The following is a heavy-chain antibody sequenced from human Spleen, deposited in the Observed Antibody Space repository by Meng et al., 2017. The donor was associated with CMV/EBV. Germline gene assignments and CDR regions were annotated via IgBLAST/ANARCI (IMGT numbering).Heavy chain of an antibody. CDR2: IYYTGSI. V-gene: IGHV4-39*07. CDR1: GGSISSSSNY. Sequence: GSLRLSCIVSGGSISSSSNYWGWVRQPPGKGLEWIGRIYYTGSIQYNPSLKSRGTISIDTSKNQFSLKLSSVTAADMAVYYCARDNRIIMGVVLTNYFDYGGQGTLVTVSS. J-gene: IGHJ4*02. D-gene: IGHD3-22*01. CDR3: ARDNRIIMGVVLTNYFDY.